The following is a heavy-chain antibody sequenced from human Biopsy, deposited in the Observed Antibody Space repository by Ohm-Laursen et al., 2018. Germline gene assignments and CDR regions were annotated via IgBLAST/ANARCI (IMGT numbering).Heavy chain of an antibody. CDR2: MNPDSGNT. J-gene: IGHJ5*02. V-gene: IGHV1-8*01. CDR3: ARADPPLFYYGSGSSNWFDP. Sequence: ESSVKVSCKTSGYTFTSYEINWVRQATGQGLEWMVWMNPDSGNTGYAQNFQGRVTMTRNTSISTAYMELSSLRSEDTAVYFCARADPPLFYYGSGSSNWFDPWGQGTLVTISS. CDR1: GYTFTSYE. D-gene: IGHD3-10*01.